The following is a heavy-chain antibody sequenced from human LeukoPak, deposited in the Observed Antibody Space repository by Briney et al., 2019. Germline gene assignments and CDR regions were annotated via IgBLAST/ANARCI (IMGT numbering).Heavy chain of an antibody. Sequence: PSETLSLTCTVSGGSINNYYWNWIRQPPGKGLECIGYIYYTGSTNYNPSLKSRVTMSLDTSKNQFSLNLKSVTPEDTAVYYCARNLIPEQLVMNFWGQGTLVTVPS. D-gene: IGHD6-13*01. CDR1: GGSINNYY. CDR2: IYYTGST. CDR3: ARNLIPEQLVMNF. J-gene: IGHJ4*02. V-gene: IGHV4-59*01.